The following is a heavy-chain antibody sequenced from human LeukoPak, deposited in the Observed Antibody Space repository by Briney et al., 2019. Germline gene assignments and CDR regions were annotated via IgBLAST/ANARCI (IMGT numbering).Heavy chain of an antibody. D-gene: IGHD1-20*01. CDR2: INPSGGSA. CDR1: GYTFTGYY. J-gene: IGHJ4*02. V-gene: IGHV1-46*01. CDR3: ARDPVTGYFDY. Sequence: ASVKVSCKASGYTFTGYYMHWVRRAPGQGLEWMGIINPSGGSASYAQKFHGRVTMTRDTSTSTVYMELSSLRSEDTAVYYCARDPVTGYFDYWGQGTLVTVSS.